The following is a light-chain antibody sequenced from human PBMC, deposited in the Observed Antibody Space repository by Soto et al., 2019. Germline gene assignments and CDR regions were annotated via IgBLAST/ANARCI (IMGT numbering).Light chain of an antibody. CDR1: NSDVGSYYL. CDR2: EVS. CDR3: CSYAGSTTSLYV. V-gene: IGLV2-23*02. Sequence: HSVLTQPSSVSGSPGQSITISCTGTNSDVGSYYLVSWYQQHPGKAPKLMIYEVSKRPSGVSNRFSGSKSGNTASLTISGLQAEDEADYYCCSYAGSTTSLYVFGTGNKVTVL. J-gene: IGLJ1*01.